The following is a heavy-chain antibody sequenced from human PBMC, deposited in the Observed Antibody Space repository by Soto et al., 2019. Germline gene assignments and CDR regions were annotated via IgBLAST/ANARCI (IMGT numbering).Heavy chain of an antibody. D-gene: IGHD1-1*01. CDR3: ARDRGYNWNDGESFDY. Sequence: PGGSLRLSCAASGFTFSSYTMNWVRQAPGKGLEWVSSISSSTGYMYYADSVKGRFTISRDNAKNSLYLQMNSLRVEDTAVYYCARDRGYNWNDGESFDYWGQGTLVTVSS. V-gene: IGHV3-21*01. CDR2: ISSSTGYM. J-gene: IGHJ4*02. CDR1: GFTFSSYT.